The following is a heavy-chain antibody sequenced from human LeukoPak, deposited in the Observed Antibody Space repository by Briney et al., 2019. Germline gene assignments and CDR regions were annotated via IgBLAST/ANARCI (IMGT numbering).Heavy chain of an antibody. Sequence: PGGSLRLSCAASGFTFSTYSMNWVRQAPGKGLEWVAVIWYDGSNKYYADSVKGRFTISRDNSKNTLYLQMNSLRAEDTAVYYCARDALIAAASYYFDYWGQGTLVTVSS. V-gene: IGHV3-33*08. D-gene: IGHD6-13*01. CDR2: IWYDGSNK. J-gene: IGHJ4*02. CDR1: GFTFSTYS. CDR3: ARDALIAAASYYFDY.